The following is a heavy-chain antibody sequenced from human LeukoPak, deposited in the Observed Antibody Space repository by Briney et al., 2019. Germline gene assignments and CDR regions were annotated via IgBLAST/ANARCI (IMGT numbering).Heavy chain of an antibody. Sequence: GGSLRLSCAASGFTFSDHYMSWVRQAPGKGLEWVSSISSSSSYIYYADSVKGRFTISRDNAKNSLYLQMNSLRAEDTAVYYCASFDYGDKDYWGQGTLVTVSS. CDR3: ASFDYGDKDY. J-gene: IGHJ4*02. CDR1: GFTFSDHY. V-gene: IGHV3-11*06. D-gene: IGHD4-17*01. CDR2: ISSSSSYI.